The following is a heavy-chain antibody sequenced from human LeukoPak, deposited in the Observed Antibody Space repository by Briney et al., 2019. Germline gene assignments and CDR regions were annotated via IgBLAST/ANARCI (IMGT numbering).Heavy chain of an antibody. Sequence: SETLSLTCGVSGGAIINYYWNWIRQPAGKGLEWIGRIYTSGSTNYNPSLKSRVTMSVDTSKNQFSLKLSSVTAVDTAVYYCARRSARYYDFWSGEDAFDIWGQGTMVTVSS. CDR1: GGAIINYY. D-gene: IGHD3-3*01. CDR3: ARRSARYYDFWSGEDAFDI. CDR2: IYTSGST. J-gene: IGHJ3*02. V-gene: IGHV4-4*07.